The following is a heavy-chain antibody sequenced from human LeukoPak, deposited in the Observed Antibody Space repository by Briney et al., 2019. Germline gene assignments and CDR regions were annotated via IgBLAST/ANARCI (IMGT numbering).Heavy chain of an antibody. CDR3: ARTRQQVVIYYYYYMDV. Sequence: ASVKVSFKATGYTFTNYGMNWVGQAPGQGREGMGWISAYNGNTNYTQKLQGRVTMTTDTSTSTAYMELRSLRSDDTAVYYCARTRQQVVIYYYYYMDVWGKGTTVTVSS. CDR2: ISAYNGNT. CDR1: GYTFTNYG. D-gene: IGHD6-13*01. V-gene: IGHV1-18*01. J-gene: IGHJ6*03.